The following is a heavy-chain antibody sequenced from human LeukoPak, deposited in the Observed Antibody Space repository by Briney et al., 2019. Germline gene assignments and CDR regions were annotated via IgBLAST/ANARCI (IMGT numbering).Heavy chain of an antibody. CDR3: ARVTVRGPYYFDY. J-gene: IGHJ4*02. D-gene: IGHD3-10*01. CDR1: GGSVSSGSYY. V-gene: IGHV4-61*01. CDR2: IYYSGST. Sequence: MPSETLSLTCTASGGSVSSGSYYWSWIRQPPGKGLEWIGYIYYSGSTNYNPSLKSRVTISVDTSKNQFSLKLSSVAAADTAVYYCARVTVRGPYYFDYWGEGRLVTVSS.